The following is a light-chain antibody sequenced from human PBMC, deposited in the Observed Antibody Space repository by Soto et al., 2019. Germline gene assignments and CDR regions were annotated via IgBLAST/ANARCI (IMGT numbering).Light chain of an antibody. CDR1: SNDVGRYNL. CDR3: CAYAGSGTVV. Sequence: QSVLTQPASVSGSPEQSITISCTGTSNDVGRYNLVSWYQQHPGKAPQVMIYEATKRPSGVSNRFSGSKSGNTAPLTISGLQAEDEADYYCCAYAGSGTVVFGGGTKVTVL. CDR2: EAT. J-gene: IGLJ3*02. V-gene: IGLV2-23*01.